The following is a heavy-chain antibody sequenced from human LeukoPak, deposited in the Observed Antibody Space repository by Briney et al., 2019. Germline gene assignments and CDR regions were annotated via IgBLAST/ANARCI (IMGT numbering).Heavy chain of an antibody. J-gene: IGHJ4*02. CDR1: GYIFTDYY. CDR3: ARADMYGSGSYPFDY. V-gene: IGHV1-2*04. D-gene: IGHD3-10*01. CDR2: INPNSGGT. Sequence: ASVKVSCKASGYIFTDYYMHWVRQAPGQGLEWMGWINPNSGGTNYAQKFQGWVTMTRDTSISTAYMELSRLRSDDTAVYYCARADMYGSGSYPFDYWGQGTLVTVSS.